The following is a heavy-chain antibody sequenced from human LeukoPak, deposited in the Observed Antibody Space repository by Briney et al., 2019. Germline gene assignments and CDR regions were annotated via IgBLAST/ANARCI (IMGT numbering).Heavy chain of an antibody. CDR1: GYTFTSYY. CDR3: ARAYSGYYYYMDV. D-gene: IGHD3-10*01. Sequence: ASVKVSCKASGYTFTSYYMHWVRQASGQGLEWMGIINPSGGSTSYAQKFQGRVTMTRDTSTSTVYMELSSLRSEDTAVYYCARAYSGYYYYMDVWGKGTTVTVSS. V-gene: IGHV1-46*01. CDR2: INPSGGST. J-gene: IGHJ6*03.